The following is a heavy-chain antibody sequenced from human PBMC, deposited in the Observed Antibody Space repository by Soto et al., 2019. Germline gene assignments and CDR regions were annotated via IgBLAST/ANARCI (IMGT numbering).Heavy chain of an antibody. CDR1: GITISNYP. CDR3: VKDDGGYPSTAPH. V-gene: IGHV3-23*04. D-gene: IGHD4-17*01. Sequence: EVRLVESGGGLVQPGGSLRLSCAASGITISNYPMSWVRQAPGKGLDWVSGISGSGDTTYYADSAKVRFTISKDISKNSLLLQLDSLRVEDSALYFCVKDDGGYPSTAPHWGQGTLVTVSP. J-gene: IGHJ4*02. CDR2: ISGSGDTT.